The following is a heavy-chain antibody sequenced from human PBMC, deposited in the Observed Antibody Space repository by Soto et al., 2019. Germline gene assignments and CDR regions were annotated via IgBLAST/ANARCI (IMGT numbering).Heavy chain of an antibody. CDR2: INPSGST. CDR1: GGSFSGYY. J-gene: IGHJ4*02. Sequence: QVQLQQWGAGLLKPSATMSLTCAVYGGSFSGYYWSWIRKPPVKGLAWIGEINPSGSTNYSPSLKSRVPISVDTSKNQCSLKLISVTAADTAVYYCARTVSGSGWYPRDYWGQGTLVTVSS. CDR3: ARTVSGSGWYPRDY. D-gene: IGHD6-13*01. V-gene: IGHV4-34*01.